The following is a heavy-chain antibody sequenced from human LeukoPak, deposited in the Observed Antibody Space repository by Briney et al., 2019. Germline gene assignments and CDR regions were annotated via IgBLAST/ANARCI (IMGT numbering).Heavy chain of an antibody. CDR1: GYTFTSYG. Sequence: ASVKVSCKASGYTFTSYGISWVRQAPGQGLEWMGWISAYNGNTNYAQKLQGRVTMTTDTSTSTAYMELRSLRSDDTAVYYRARVKLYYDILTGYYHADAFDIWGQGTMVTVSS. CDR2: ISAYNGNT. D-gene: IGHD3-9*01. CDR3: ARVKLYYDILTGYYHADAFDI. J-gene: IGHJ3*02. V-gene: IGHV1-18*01.